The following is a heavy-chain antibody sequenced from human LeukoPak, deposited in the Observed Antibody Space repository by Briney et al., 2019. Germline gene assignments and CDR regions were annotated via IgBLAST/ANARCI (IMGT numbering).Heavy chain of an antibody. CDR1: GGTFSSYT. Sequence: SVKVSCKASGGTFSSYTISWVRQAPGQGLEWMGRITPILGISNYAQKFQGRVTLTADKSTNTAYMELSNLRSEDTAVYYCARTLYDYVLYFGYWGQGTLVTVSS. CDR2: ITPILGIS. D-gene: IGHD3-16*01. CDR3: ARTLYDYVLYFGY. V-gene: IGHV1-69*02. J-gene: IGHJ4*02.